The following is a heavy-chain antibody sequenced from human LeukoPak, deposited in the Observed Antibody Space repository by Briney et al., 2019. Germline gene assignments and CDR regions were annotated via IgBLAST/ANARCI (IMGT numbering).Heavy chain of an antibody. CDR1: GYSFATYW. CDR2: IYPGDSDT. V-gene: IGHV5-51*01. J-gene: IGHJ4*02. CDR3: ARYIAYGDSRRYFDY. D-gene: IGHD4-17*01. Sequence: GESLKISCKGSGYSFATYWIGWVRQMPGKGLEWMGIIYPGDSDTTYSPSFQGQVTISVDKSVSTAFLQWSSLKASDSAMYYCARYIAYGDSRRYFDYWGQGTLVTVSA.